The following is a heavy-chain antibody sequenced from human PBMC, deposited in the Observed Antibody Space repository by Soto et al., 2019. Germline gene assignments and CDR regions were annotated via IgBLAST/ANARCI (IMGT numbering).Heavy chain of an antibody. D-gene: IGHD3-16*01. J-gene: IGHJ4*02. CDR3: TRWVRAFAYGGCICLDY. CDR2: ISYSGST. CDR1: GGSISSGDYY. V-gene: IGHV4-31*03. Sequence: QVQLQESGPGLVKPSQTLSLTCTVSGGSISSGDYYWTWIRQHPGKGLEWIGYISYSGSTYYIPSLKSRVITATDTNENQFSLKLNSVTAADAAVYYCTRWVRAFAYGGCICLDYWGQGTLVTISS.